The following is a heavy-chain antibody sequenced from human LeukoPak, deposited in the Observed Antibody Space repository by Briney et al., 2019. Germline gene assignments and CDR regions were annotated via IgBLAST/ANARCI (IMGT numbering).Heavy chain of an antibody. J-gene: IGHJ4*02. CDR3: ARAGDYGDYFVDY. V-gene: IGHV4-38-2*02. Sequence: SETLSFTAIFFVYSISSGYYWGWIRQPPGKGLEWIGSIHHSGSTYYNPSLKSRVTISVDTSKNQFSLKLSSVTAADTAVYYCARAGDYGDYFVDYWGQGTLVTVSS. CDR2: IHHSGST. D-gene: IGHD4-17*01. CDR1: VYSISSGYY.